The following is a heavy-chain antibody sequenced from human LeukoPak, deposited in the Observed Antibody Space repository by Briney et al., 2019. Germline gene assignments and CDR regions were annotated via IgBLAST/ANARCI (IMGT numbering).Heavy chain of an antibody. CDR3: ARDPYDYVWGSYLPPSY. CDR1: GYTFSSYS. CDR2: ISSSSSYI. D-gene: IGHD3-16*02. J-gene: IGHJ4*02. V-gene: IGHV3-21*01. Sequence: PGGSLRLSCAASGYTFSSYSMNWVRQAPGKGLEWVSSISSSSSYIYYADSVKGRFTISRDNAKNSLYLQMNSLRAEDTAVYYCARDPYDYVWGSYLPPSYWGQGTLVTVSS.